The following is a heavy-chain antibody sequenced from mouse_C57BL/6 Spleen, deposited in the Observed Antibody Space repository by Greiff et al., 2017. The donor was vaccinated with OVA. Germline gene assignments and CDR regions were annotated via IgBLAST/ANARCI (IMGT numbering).Heavy chain of an antibody. CDR3: AEKDFDY. CDR1: GYAFSSSW. V-gene: IGHV1-82*01. J-gene: IGHJ2*01. CDR2: IYPGDGDT. Sequence: VQLQHSGPELVKPGASVKISCKASGYAFSSSWMNWVKQRPGKGLEWIGRIYPGDGDTNYNGKFKGKATLTADKSSSTAYMQLSSLTSEDSAVYFCAEKDFDYWGQGTTLTVSS.